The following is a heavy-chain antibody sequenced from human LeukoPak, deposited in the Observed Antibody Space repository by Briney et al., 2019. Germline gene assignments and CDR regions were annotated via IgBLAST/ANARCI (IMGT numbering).Heavy chain of an antibody. V-gene: IGHV1-18*01. Sequence: ASVKVSCKASGYTFTSYGISWVRQAPGQGLEWMGWISAYNGNTNYAQKLQGRVTMTRNTSMSTAYMELSSLRSEDTAVYYCASPTSRIAAAGIFDYWGQGTLVTVSS. J-gene: IGHJ4*02. CDR1: GYTFTSYG. CDR2: ISAYNGNT. CDR3: ASPTSRIAAAGIFDY. D-gene: IGHD6-13*01.